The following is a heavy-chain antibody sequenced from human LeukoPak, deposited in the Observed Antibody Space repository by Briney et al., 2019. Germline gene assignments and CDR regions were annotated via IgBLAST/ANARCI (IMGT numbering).Heavy chain of an antibody. CDR2: MNPNSGNT. Sequence: ASVKVSCKASGYTFTSYDINWVRQATGQGLEWMGWMNPNSGNTGYAQKFQGRVTMTRNTSISTAYMELSSLRSEDTAVYYCARGVPAAMIPPKYYGMDVWGQGTTVTVSS. CDR1: GYTFTSYD. D-gene: IGHD2-2*01. V-gene: IGHV1-8*01. J-gene: IGHJ6*02. CDR3: ARGVPAAMIPPKYYGMDV.